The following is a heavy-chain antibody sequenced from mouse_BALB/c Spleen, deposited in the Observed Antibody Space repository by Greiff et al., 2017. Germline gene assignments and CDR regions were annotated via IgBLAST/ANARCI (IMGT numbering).Heavy chain of an antibody. J-gene: IGHJ3*01. CDR2: INPSSGYT. V-gene: IGHV1-4*02. Sequence: VQLQQSGAELVKPGASVKMSCKASGYTFTSYTMHWVKQRPGQGLEWIGYINPSSGYTEYNQKFKDKTTLTADKSSSTAYMQLSSLTSEDSAVYYCARPFTTPFAYWGQGTLVTVSA. CDR3: ARPFTTPFAY. CDR1: GYTFTSYT. D-gene: IGHD1-1*01.